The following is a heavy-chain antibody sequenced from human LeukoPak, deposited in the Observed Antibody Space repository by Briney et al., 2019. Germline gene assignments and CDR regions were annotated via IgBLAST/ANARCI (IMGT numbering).Heavy chain of an antibody. V-gene: IGHV1-2*02. CDR3: ARDRTGTSGYMDV. J-gene: IGHJ6*03. Sequence: GASVKVSCKASGYTFTGYYMHWVRQAPGQGLEWMGWINPDSGDTNYAQKFKGRVTMTRDTSISTAYMEVSRLRSDDTAVYWCARDRTGTSGYMDVWGKGTTVTVSS. D-gene: IGHD1-1*01. CDR2: INPDSGDT. CDR1: GYTFTGYY.